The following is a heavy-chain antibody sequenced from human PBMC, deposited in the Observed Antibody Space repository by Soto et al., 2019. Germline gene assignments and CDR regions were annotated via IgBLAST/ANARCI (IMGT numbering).Heavy chain of an antibody. V-gene: IGHV4-31*03. Sequence: VQLPESGPGLVEPSQTLSLTCTVSGGSISSGGYYWSWIRQHPGKGLEWIGYIYYSGSTYYNPSSKSRVTIAVASSKNQFSLKLISVTAADTSVYYWARYRSGGSCYSSHFAYGGKGTLVTVST. J-gene: IGHJ4*02. CDR1: GGSISSGGYY. CDR3: ARYRSGGSCYSSHFAY. D-gene: IGHD2-15*01. CDR2: IYYSGST.